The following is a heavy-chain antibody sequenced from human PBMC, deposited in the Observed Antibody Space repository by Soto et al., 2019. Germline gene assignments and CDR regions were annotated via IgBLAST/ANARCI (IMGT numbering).Heavy chain of an antibody. V-gene: IGHV3-33*01. CDR1: GFTFSSYG. Sequence: QVQLVESGGGVVQPGRSLRLSCAASGFTFSSYGMHWVRQAPGKGLEWVAVIWYDGSNKYYADSVKGRFTISRDNSKNTLYLQMNSLRAEDTAVYYCARDIEVSHFDYWGQGTLVTVSS. J-gene: IGHJ4*02. CDR2: IWYDGSNK. CDR3: ARDIEVSHFDY. D-gene: IGHD1-26*01.